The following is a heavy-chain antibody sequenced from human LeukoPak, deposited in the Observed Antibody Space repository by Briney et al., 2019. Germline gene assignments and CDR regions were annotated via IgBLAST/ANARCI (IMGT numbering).Heavy chain of an antibody. CDR1: GFTVSSNY. J-gene: IGHJ3*02. CDR2: IYSGGST. Sequence: PGGSLRLSCAASGFTVSSNYMSWVRQAPGKGLEWVSVIYSGGSTYYADSVKGRFTISRDNSKNTLYLQMNSLRAEDTAVYYCAKDLWGYCNTNTCYRSFDIWGQGTMVTVSS. D-gene: IGHD2/OR15-2a*01. CDR3: AKDLWGYCNTNTCYRSFDI. V-gene: IGHV3-53*01.